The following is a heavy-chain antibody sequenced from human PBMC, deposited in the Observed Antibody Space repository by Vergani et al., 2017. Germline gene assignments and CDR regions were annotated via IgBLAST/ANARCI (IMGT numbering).Heavy chain of an antibody. CDR2: ISGSGATS. Sequence: EVQMVESGGGLAQPGGSLRLSCEASGITFWKFGMHWVRQGPGKGLEWVSGISGSGATSYYAESMKGRFAMSRDNSKNTVYVQMNNLKPEDTAVYYCAKGGVGADTRYYYMDVWGKGTTVTVSS. CDR1: GITFWKFG. V-gene: IGHV3-23*04. CDR3: AKGGVGADTRYYYMDV. J-gene: IGHJ6*03. D-gene: IGHD1-26*01.